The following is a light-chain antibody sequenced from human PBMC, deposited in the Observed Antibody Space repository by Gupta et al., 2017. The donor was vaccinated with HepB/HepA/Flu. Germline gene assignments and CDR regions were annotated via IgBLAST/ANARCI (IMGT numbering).Light chain of an antibody. CDR3: QSADSSGTYVV. CDR1: ALPKQY. J-gene: IGLJ2*01. Sequence: SFELTHPPSVSVSPGQPTRFTCPGDALPKQYAYWYQQKPGQAPVLVIYKDSERPSGIPERFSGSSSGTTVTLTISGVQAEDEADYYCQSADSSGTYVVFGGGTKLTVL. V-gene: IGLV3-25*03. CDR2: KDS.